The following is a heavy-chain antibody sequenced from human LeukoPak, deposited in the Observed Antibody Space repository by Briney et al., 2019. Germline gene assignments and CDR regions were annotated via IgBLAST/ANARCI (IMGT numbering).Heavy chain of an antibody. CDR2: MNPNSGNT. Sequence: ASVKVSCKASGYTFTSYDINWVRQATGQGLEWMGWMNPNSGNTGYAQKFQGRVTITRNTSISTAYMELSSLRSEGTAVYYCARGPDTAMGFDYWGQGTLVTVSS. D-gene: IGHD5-18*01. J-gene: IGHJ4*02. V-gene: IGHV1-8*03. CDR3: ARGPDTAMGFDY. CDR1: GYTFTSYD.